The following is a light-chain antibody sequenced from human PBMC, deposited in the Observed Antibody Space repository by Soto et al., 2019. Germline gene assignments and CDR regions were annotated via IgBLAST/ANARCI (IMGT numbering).Light chain of an antibody. V-gene: IGKV3-20*01. CDR2: GAS. CDR1: QRVSSGY. CDR3: QQYGGSPAIT. Sequence: EIVLTQSPGTLSLSPGERATLSCRASQRVSSGYVAWYQQKPGQAPRLVIYGASSRATGIPDRFRASASGTDFTLTISRLEPEDFAVYFCQQYGGSPAITFGQGTRLEI. J-gene: IGKJ5*01.